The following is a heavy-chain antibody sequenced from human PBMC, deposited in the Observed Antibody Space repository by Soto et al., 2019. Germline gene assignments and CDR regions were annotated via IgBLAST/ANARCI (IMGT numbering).Heavy chain of an antibody. Sequence: SETLSLTCTVSGGSISSYYWSWIRQPPGKGLEWIGYIYYSGSANYNPSLKSRVTISVDTSKNQFSLKLSSVIAADTAVYYCARYCSGGSCYLDPWGQGTLVTVSS. CDR1: GGSISSYY. J-gene: IGHJ5*02. D-gene: IGHD2-15*01. CDR2: IYYSGSA. CDR3: ARYCSGGSCYLDP. V-gene: IGHV4-59*01.